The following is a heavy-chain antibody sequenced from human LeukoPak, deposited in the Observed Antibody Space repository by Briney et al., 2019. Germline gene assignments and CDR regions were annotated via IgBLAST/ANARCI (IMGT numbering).Heavy chain of an antibody. V-gene: IGHV3-48*04. Sequence: GGSLRLSCAASGFTFSSYSMNWVRQAPGKGLEWVSYISSSGSTIYYADSVKGRFTISRDNAKSSLYLQMNSLRAEDTAVYYCARAKFGSSIYFDYWGQGTLVTVSS. CDR1: GFTFSSYS. J-gene: IGHJ4*02. CDR2: ISSSGSTI. D-gene: IGHD6-6*01. CDR3: ARAKFGSSIYFDY.